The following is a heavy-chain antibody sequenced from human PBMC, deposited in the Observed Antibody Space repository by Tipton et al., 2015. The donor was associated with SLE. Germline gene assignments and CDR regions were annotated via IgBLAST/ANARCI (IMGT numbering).Heavy chain of an antibody. Sequence: TLSLTCTVSNGYFTHYWSWIRQPPGKALEWIGYIHYRGSTNYNPSLKSPVTLSVDTSKNQFSLNLSSVTAADTAIYYCARGQWLRQQRIRNGAFDIWGRGAMVAVSS. D-gene: IGHD5-12*01. V-gene: IGHV4-59*11. CDR3: ARGQWLRQQRIRNGAFDI. J-gene: IGHJ3*02. CDR1: NGYFTHY. CDR2: IHYRGST.